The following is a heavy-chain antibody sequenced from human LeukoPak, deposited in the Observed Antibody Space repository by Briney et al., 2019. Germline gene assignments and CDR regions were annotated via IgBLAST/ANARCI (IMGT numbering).Heavy chain of an antibody. CDR1: GGSFSGYY. Sequence: AETLSLTCAVYGGSFSGYYWSWIRQPPGKGLEWIGEINHSGSTNYNPSLKSRVTISVDTSKNQFSLKLSSVTAADTAVYYCARRLHPTYYYGSGSYDYWGQGTLVTVSS. V-gene: IGHV4-34*01. J-gene: IGHJ4*02. CDR3: ARRLHPTYYYGSGSYDY. D-gene: IGHD3-10*01. CDR2: INHSGST.